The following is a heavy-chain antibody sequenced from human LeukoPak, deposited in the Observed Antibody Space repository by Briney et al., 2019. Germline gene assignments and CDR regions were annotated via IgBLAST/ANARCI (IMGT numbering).Heavy chain of an antibody. CDR1: GGPFSGYY. CDR2: INHSGDT. J-gene: IGHJ6*03. Sequence: SSGTLSLTCTFYGGPFSGYYWGWLRQPPGKGLEWIGEINHSGDTNYNPSLKSRVIISVDTSKNQFSLKLNSVTAADTSVYYCARVPYMDVWGKGTTVTVSS. CDR3: ARVPYMDV. V-gene: IGHV4-34*01.